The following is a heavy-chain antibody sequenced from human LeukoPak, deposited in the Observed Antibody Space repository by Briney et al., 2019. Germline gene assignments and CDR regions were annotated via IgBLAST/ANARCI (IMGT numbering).Heavy chain of an antibody. CDR1: GFTFSSYS. Sequence: GGSLRLSCAASGFTFSSYSMNWVRQAPGKGLEWVSYISGSSSTIYYADSVKGRFTISRDNAKNSLYLQMNSLRAEDTAVYYCARETYYYGSGSYPHYYYMDVWGKGTTVTVSS. CDR2: ISGSSSTI. V-gene: IGHV3-48*04. CDR3: ARETYYYGSGSYPHYYYMDV. D-gene: IGHD3-10*01. J-gene: IGHJ6*03.